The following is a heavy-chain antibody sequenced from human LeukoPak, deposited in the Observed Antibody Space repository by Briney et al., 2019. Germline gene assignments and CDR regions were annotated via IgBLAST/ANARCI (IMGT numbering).Heavy chain of an antibody. Sequence: GGSLRLSCAASGFTFSSYAMHWVRQAPGKGLEWVAVISYDGSNKYYADSVKGRFTISRDNSKNTLYLQMNSLRAEDTAVYYCAKDSLRTAAAADFDYWGQGTLVTVSS. J-gene: IGHJ4*02. CDR2: ISYDGSNK. CDR1: GFTFSSYA. D-gene: IGHD6-13*01. V-gene: IGHV3-30-3*01. CDR3: AKDSLRTAAAADFDY.